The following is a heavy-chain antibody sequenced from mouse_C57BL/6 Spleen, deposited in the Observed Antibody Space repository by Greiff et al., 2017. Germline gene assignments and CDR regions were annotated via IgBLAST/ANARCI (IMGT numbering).Heavy chain of an antibody. J-gene: IGHJ2*01. CDR3: SRGGVTTVSHYFDY. Sequence: QVQLQQSGAELARPGASVKLSCKASGYTFTSYGISWVKQRTGQGLEWIGEIYHRSGNTYYNEKFKGKATLNADNAASTAYMELRSLTSEYSAVFFCSRGGVTTVSHYFDYWGQGTTLTVSS. CDR2: IYHRSGNT. V-gene: IGHV1-81*01. CDR1: GYTFTSYG. D-gene: IGHD1-1*01.